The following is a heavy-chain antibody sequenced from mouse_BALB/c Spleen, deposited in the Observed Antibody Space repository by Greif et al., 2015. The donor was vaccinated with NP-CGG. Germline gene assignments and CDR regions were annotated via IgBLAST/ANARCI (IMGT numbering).Heavy chain of an antibody. CDR3: ARDSLYDYDKVMDY. J-gene: IGHJ4*01. Sequence: VNVVESGPGLVAPSQSLSITCTVSGFSLTSYGVHWVRQPPGKGLEWLGVIWAGGSTNYNSALMSRLSISKDNSKSQVFLKMNSLQTDDTAMYYCARDSLYDYDKVMDYWSQGTSVTVSS. CDR1: GFSLTSYG. V-gene: IGHV2-9*02. D-gene: IGHD2-4*01. CDR2: IWAGGST.